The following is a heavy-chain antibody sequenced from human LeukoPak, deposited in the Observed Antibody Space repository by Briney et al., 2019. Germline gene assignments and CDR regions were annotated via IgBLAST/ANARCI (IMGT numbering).Heavy chain of an antibody. J-gene: IGHJ4*02. D-gene: IGHD4-17*01. CDR3: AKSSYGDYGGYYFDY. CDR1: RFTFDDYA. Sequence: GGSLRLSCAASRFTFDDYAMHWVRQAPGKGLEWVSGISWNSGSIGYADSVKGRFTISRDNAKNSLYLQMNSLRAEDMALYYCAKSSYGDYGGYYFDYWGQGTLVTVSS. CDR2: ISWNSGSI. V-gene: IGHV3-9*03.